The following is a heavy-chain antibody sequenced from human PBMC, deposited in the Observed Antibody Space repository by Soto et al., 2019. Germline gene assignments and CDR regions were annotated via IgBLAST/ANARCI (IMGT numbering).Heavy chain of an antibody. J-gene: IGHJ5*02. V-gene: IGHV4-59*01. CDR1: GGSISGYF. Sequence: QVQLQESGPGLVKPSETLSLTCIVSGGSISGYFWSWIRQPPGKGLEWVGYIYYSGSTSYNPSLKGRVTISVDTSKNQFSLEVNSVTAADTAVYYCARGLRYFDWLSSGQGTLVTVSS. CDR2: IYYSGST. D-gene: IGHD3-9*01. CDR3: ARGLRYFDWLS.